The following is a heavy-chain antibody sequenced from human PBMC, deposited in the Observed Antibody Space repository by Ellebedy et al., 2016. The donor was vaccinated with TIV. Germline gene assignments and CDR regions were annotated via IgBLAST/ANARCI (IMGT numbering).Heavy chain of an antibody. D-gene: IGHD3-22*01. J-gene: IGHJ6*02. CDR3: AKGWAGNYNGNSGPRYMDV. V-gene: IGHV3-23*01. Sequence: PGGSLRLSCAASGLTFSSHAMSWVRQAPGKGLEWVSSISDSGGNTYYADSVKGRFTISRDNSKNTLYLQMNSLRAEDTAVYYCAKGWAGNYNGNSGPRYMDVWGQGTTVTVSS. CDR2: ISDSGGNT. CDR1: GLTFSSHA.